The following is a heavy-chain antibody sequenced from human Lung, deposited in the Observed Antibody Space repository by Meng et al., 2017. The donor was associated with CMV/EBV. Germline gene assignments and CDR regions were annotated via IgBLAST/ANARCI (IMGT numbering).Heavy chain of an antibody. D-gene: IGHD3-16*01. CDR2: IYYSGST. V-gene: IGHV4-61*01. CDR1: GGSVSSGSYY. J-gene: IGHJ6*02. Sequence: SETLSLXCTVSGGSVSSGSYYWSWIRQPPGKGLEWIGYIYYSGSTNYNPSLKSRVTIAVDTAENQFSLKLSSVTAADTAVYYGARDYGWGAVTRYYYYGMDVWGQGXTVTVSS. CDR3: ARDYGWGAVTRYYYYGMDV.